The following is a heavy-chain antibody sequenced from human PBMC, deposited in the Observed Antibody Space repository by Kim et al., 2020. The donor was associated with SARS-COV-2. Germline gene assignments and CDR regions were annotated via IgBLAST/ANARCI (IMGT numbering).Heavy chain of an antibody. D-gene: IGHD3-16*01. CDR1: GFTFNGYS. Sequence: GGSLRLSCAASGFTFNGYSMHWVRQAPGKGLEYVAAINDNGGGTYYGNSVKGRFTISRDNSKNTLFLQMDSVRDEDMAVYYCAKTHLPGGSYYMDAWGKGITVTVSS. J-gene: IGHJ6*03. CDR3: AKTHLPGGSYYMDA. V-gene: IGHV3-64*01. CDR2: INDNGGGT.